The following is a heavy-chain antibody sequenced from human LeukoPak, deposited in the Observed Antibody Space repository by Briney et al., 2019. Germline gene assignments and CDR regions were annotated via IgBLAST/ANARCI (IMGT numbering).Heavy chain of an antibody. J-gene: IGHJ4*02. V-gene: IGHV5-51*01. CDR1: GYSFTSYW. CDR2: IYPGDSDT. D-gene: IGHD5-12*01. CDR3: ARLLVATPQTSAGFDY. Sequence: GESLKISCKGSGYSFTSYWIGWVRQMPGKGLEWMGIIYPGDSDTRYSPSFQGQATISADKSISTAYLQWSSLKASDTAMYYCARLLVATPQTSAGFDYWGQGTLVTVSS.